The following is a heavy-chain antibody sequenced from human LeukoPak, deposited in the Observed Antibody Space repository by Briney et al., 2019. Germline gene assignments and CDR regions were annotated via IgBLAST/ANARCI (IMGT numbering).Heavy chain of an antibody. D-gene: IGHD2-15*01. J-gene: IGHJ4*02. CDR3: AKDPQRYCSGGSCYLPDY. Sequence: GRSPRLSCAASGFTFSSYAMHWVRQAPGKGLEWVAVISYDGSNKYYADSVKGRFTISRDNSKNTLYLQMNSLRAEDTAVYYCAKDPQRYCSGGSCYLPDYWGQGTLVTVSS. V-gene: IGHV3-30-3*01. CDR1: GFTFSSYA. CDR2: ISYDGSNK.